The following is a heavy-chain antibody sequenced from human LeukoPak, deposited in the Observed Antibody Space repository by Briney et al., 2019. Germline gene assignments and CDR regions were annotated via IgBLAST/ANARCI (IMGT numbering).Heavy chain of an antibody. CDR1: GFIFSNYA. Sequence: GGFLRLSCAASGFIFSNYAMTWVRQAPGKGLEWVSTINAVDANTFYADSVKGRFTVSRDNSENTLYLQMNSLRAEDTAVYYCAKQFLDTNWGQGTLVTVSS. D-gene: IGHD3-3*01. CDR3: AKQFLDTN. CDR2: INAVDANT. V-gene: IGHV3-23*01. J-gene: IGHJ4*02.